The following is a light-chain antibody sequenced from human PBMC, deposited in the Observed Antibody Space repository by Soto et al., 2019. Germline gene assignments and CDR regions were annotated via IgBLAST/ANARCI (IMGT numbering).Light chain of an antibody. CDR1: QSVSNN. CDR3: QHDNEWPLT. V-gene: IGKV3-15*01. Sequence: EIVMMQSPATLSVSPGERATLSCRTSQSVSNNLAWYQQKPGQAPRVLIYFSSTRATGIPPSFSGSGSGTESTSSNSSLQSEDCAGYYCQHDNEWPLTSGGRTQV. CDR2: FSS. J-gene: IGKJ4*01.